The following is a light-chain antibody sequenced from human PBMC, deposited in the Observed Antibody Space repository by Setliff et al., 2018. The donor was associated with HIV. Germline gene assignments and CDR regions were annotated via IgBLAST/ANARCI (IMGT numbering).Light chain of an antibody. CDR3: NSYRSGSTLEV. V-gene: IGLV2-14*03. CDR2: DVH. Sequence: QSVLTQPASVSGSPGQSITISCTGTSSDIGGYNYVSWYQQHPGKAPKLMIYDVHKRPSGVSNRFSGSKSGNTASLTISGLQAEDEADYYCNSYRSGSTLEVFGTGTKGTVL. CDR1: SSDIGGYNY. J-gene: IGLJ1*01.